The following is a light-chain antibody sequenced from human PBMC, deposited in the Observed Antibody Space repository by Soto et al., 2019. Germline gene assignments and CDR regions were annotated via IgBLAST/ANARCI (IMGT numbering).Light chain of an antibody. CDR1: QSISSW. J-gene: IGKJ1*01. CDR3: QHCNSYPCT. V-gene: IGKV1-5*03. Sequence: DIQMTQSPSTLSASVGDRVTITCRASQSISSWLAWYQRKPGKAPKLLIYKASSLESGVPSRFSGSGSGTEFTLTISSLQPDDFATYYCQHCNSYPCTFGQGTKVEIK. CDR2: KAS.